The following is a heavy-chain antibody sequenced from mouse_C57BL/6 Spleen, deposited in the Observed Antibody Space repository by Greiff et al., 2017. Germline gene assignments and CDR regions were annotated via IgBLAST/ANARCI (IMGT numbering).Heavy chain of an antibody. CDR1: GYTFTSYW. Sequence: QVQLQQSGAELVKPGASVKMSCKASGYTFTSYWITWVKQRPGQGLEWIGDIYPGSGSTNYNEKFKSKATLTVDTSSSTAYMQLSSLTSEDSAVYYCARSGYSNFYAMDYWGQGTSVTVSS. D-gene: IGHD2-5*01. V-gene: IGHV1-55*01. J-gene: IGHJ4*01. CDR3: ARSGYSNFYAMDY. CDR2: IYPGSGST.